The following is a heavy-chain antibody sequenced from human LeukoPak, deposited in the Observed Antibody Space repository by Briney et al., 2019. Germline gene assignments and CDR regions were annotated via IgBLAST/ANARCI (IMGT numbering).Heavy chain of an antibody. Sequence: GAPVGVSCTAFGYTFTGYYMHWGRQAPGHRLEWMGGINPNSGGTNYVQKLQRRVTITTDTPISTAHMEMSRVRAVETPVYHCVRRNVGATLDYWGQGTLVTVSS. J-gene: IGHJ4*02. CDR1: GYTFTGYY. D-gene: IGHD1-26*01. CDR3: VRRNVGATLDY. CDR2: INPNSGGT. V-gene: IGHV1-2*02.